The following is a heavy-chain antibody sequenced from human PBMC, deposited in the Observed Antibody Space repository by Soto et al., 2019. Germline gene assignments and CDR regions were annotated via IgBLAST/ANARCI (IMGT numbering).Heavy chain of an antibody. Sequence: EVQLVESGGALVQPGGSLRLSCAASGFTFSDHYMDWVRQAPGKGLEWVGRTRDKTHSYTTEYAASVKGRFTISRDDSKISLYLQMNSLKTEDTAVYYCTRATVGTYYFDYWGQGTLGTVSS. CDR2: TRDKTHSYTT. V-gene: IGHV3-72*01. J-gene: IGHJ4*02. CDR1: GFTFSDHY. CDR3: TRATVGTYYFDY. D-gene: IGHD3-16*01.